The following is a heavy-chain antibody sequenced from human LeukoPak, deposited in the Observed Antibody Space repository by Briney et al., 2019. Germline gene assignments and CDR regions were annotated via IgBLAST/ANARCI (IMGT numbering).Heavy chain of an antibody. J-gene: IGHJ6*04. D-gene: IGHD6-13*01. CDR1: GFTFSSYW. Sequence: GGSLRLSCAASGFTFSSYWMHWVRQAPGKGLVWVSRINSDGSSTSYADSVRGRFTISRDNAKNTLYLQMNSLRAEDTAVYYCARDGSSSSWSNYYYYGMDVWGKGTTVTVSS. CDR2: INSDGSST. V-gene: IGHV3-74*01. CDR3: ARDGSSSSWSNYYYYGMDV.